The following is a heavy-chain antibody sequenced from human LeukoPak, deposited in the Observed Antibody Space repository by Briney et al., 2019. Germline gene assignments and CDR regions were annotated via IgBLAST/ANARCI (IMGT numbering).Heavy chain of an antibody. CDR3: ARGSVGAHNWFDP. D-gene: IGHD1-26*01. V-gene: IGHV1-8*01. J-gene: IGHJ5*02. Sequence: KVXCXGSGYTFTXYDLNWVRQATGQGLEWMGWMNPNSGNTGYAQKFQGRVTMTRNTSISTAYMELSSLRSEDTAVYYCARGSVGAHNWFDPWGQGTLVTVSS. CDR1: GYTFTXYD. CDR2: MNPNSGNT.